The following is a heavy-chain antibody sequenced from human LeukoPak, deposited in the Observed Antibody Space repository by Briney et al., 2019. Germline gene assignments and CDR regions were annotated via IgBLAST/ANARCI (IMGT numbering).Heavy chain of an antibody. Sequence: PGGSLRLSCAASGFTFSSSGMHWVRQAPGKGLEWVAFIRYDGNNKYYADSVKGRFTISRDNAKNSLYLQMNSLRAEDTAVYYCARDSGYYGSGASDYWGQGTLVTVSS. J-gene: IGHJ4*02. V-gene: IGHV3-30*02. CDR2: IRYDGNNK. CDR1: GFTFSSSG. CDR3: ARDSGYYGSGASDY. D-gene: IGHD3-10*01.